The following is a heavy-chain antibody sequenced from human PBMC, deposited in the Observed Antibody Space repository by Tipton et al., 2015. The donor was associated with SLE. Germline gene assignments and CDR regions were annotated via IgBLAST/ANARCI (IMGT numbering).Heavy chain of an antibody. J-gene: IGHJ5*02. Sequence: SLRLSCAASGFTFSSYAISWVRQAPGKGLEWVSDISENGFYTNYADSVKGRFTISRDNSKNTLYLQMNSLRTEDTAVYYCAKDREVTTAWFDPWGQGTLVTVSS. D-gene: IGHD4-17*01. CDR3: AKDREVTTAWFDP. CDR2: ISENGFYT. V-gene: IGHV3-23*01. CDR1: GFTFSSYA.